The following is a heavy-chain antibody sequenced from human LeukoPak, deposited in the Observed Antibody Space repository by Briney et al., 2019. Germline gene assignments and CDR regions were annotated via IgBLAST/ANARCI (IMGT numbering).Heavy chain of an antibody. J-gene: IGHJ4*02. D-gene: IGHD3-3*02. CDR1: GYSISSGYY. CDR2: IYHSGST. Sequence: PSGTLSLTCTVSGYSISSGYYWGWIRQPPGKGLEWIGSIYHSGSTYYNPSLKSRVTISVDTSKNQFSLKLSSVTAADTAVYYCARDRIFGVVITRFHFDYWGQGTLVTVSS. V-gene: IGHV4-38-2*02. CDR3: ARDRIFGVVITRFHFDY.